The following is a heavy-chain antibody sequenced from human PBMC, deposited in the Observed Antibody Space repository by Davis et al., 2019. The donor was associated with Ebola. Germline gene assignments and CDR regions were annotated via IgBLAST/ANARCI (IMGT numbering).Heavy chain of an antibody. CDR2: ISGSGGST. J-gene: IGHJ4*02. CDR1: GFTFSSYA. Sequence: GESLKISCAASGFTFSSYAMSWVRQAPGKGLEWVSGISGSGGSTYYADSVKGRFTISRDNSKNTLYLQVNSLRAEDTAVYYCAKGVVITTGIFDYWGQGTLVTVSS. CDR3: AKGVVITTGIFDY. V-gene: IGHV3-23*01. D-gene: IGHD3-22*01.